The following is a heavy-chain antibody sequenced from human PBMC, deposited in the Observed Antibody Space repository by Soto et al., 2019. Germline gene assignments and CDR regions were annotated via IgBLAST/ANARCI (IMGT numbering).Heavy chain of an antibody. CDR3: ARRDSSSWYLNY. D-gene: IGHD6-13*01. Sequence: QVQLQESDPGLVKPSETLSLTCTVSDGSISSYYWSWIRQSPGKGLEWIGYIYYSGSTNYNPSLKSRVTISVDTSKNQFSLKLSSVTAADTAVYYCARRDSSSWYLNYWGQGTLVTVSS. CDR1: DGSISSYY. V-gene: IGHV4-59*08. CDR2: IYYSGST. J-gene: IGHJ4*02.